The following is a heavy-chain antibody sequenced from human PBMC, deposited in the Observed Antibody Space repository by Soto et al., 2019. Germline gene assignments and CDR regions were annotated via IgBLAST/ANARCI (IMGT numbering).Heavy chain of an antibody. CDR3: AKDPSGSYLGYFDY. J-gene: IGHJ4*02. CDR1: GFTFSSYA. Sequence: GGSLRLSCAASGFTFSSYAMSWVRQAPGKGLEWVSAISGSGGSTYYADSVKGRFTISRDNSKNTLYLQMNSLRADDTAVYYCAKDPSGSYLGYFDYWGQGTLVPGSS. D-gene: IGHD1-26*01. V-gene: IGHV3-23*01. CDR2: ISGSGGST.